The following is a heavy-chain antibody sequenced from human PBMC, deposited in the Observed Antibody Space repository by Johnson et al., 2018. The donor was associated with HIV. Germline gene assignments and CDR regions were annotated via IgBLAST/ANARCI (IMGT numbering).Heavy chain of an antibody. CDR3: ARLRRQKGGGAFDV. Sequence: MLLVESGGGLVQPGGSLRLSCAASGFTVSSYAMSWVRLNPGTGLAWVSTMRGGGGSAYSSDSVKGRFTISSDTSKNTVDLQMNSLRDVDTAVCYCARLRRQKGGGAFDVWGQGTLVTVSS. J-gene: IGHJ3*01. CDR2: MRGGGGSA. D-gene: IGHD4-17*01. V-gene: IGHV3-23*04. CDR1: GFTVSSYA.